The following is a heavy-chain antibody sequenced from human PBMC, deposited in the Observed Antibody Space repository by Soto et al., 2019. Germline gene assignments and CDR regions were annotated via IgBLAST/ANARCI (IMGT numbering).Heavy chain of an antibody. CDR2: IIPIFGTA. D-gene: IGHD5-12*01. J-gene: IGHJ5*02. CDR1: GGTFSSYA. Sequence: SVKVSCKASGGTFSSYAISWVRQAPGQGLEWMGGIIPIFGTANYAQKFPGRVTITADESTSTAYMELSSLRSEDTAVYYCARGSRQFGGYTESWGQGTLVTVSS. CDR3: ARGSRQFGGYTES. V-gene: IGHV1-69*13.